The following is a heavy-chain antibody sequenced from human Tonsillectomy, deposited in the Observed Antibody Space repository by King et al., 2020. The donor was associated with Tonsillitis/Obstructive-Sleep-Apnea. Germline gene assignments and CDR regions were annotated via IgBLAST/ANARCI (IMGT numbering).Heavy chain of an antibody. CDR1: GYTFTGYY. CDR2: INPNSGGT. J-gene: IGHJ4*02. V-gene: IGHV1-2*06. CDR3: ARDVMTTVTTEADY. Sequence: QLVQSGAEVKKPGASVKVSCKASGYTFTGYYMHWVRQAPGQGLEWMGRINPNSGGTNYAQNFQGRVTMTRDTSISTAYMELSRLRSDDTAVYYCARDVMTTVTTEADYWGQGTLDTVSS. D-gene: IGHD4-17*01.